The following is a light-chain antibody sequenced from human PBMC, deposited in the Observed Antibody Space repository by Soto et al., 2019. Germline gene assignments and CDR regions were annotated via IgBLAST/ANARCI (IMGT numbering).Light chain of an antibody. Sequence: DIQMTHSPSSLFASVGDIVTITCQATQDINIYLNWYQQKPGKAPNLLIYDASNLEIGVPSRFSGSGSGTHFTFTISSLQTEDMGTYYCQQYDILPITFGRGTRLEIK. V-gene: IGKV1-33*01. CDR3: QQYDILPIT. CDR1: QDINIY. J-gene: IGKJ5*01. CDR2: DAS.